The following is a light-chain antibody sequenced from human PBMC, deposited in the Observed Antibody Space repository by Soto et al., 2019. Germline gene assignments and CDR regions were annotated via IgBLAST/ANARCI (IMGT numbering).Light chain of an antibody. Sequence: QYVLTQPPSASGTPGQRVTISCSGSSSNIGSNTVNWYQHLPGTAPKLLIYSNNQRPSGVPDRFSGSKSGTSASLAISGLQSEDEADYYCAAWDDSLNGHVVFGGGTKLTVL. J-gene: IGLJ2*01. CDR1: SSNIGSNT. CDR2: SNN. V-gene: IGLV1-44*01. CDR3: AAWDDSLNGHVV.